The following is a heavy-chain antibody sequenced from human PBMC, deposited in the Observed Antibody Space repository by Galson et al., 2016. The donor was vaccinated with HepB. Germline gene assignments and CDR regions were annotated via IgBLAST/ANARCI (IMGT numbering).Heavy chain of an antibody. CDR2: IIPIFGTA. V-gene: IGHV1-69*13. J-gene: IGHJ6*02. D-gene: IGHD2-2*01. CDR3: ARLRNVIKNIVVVPAAIVYYGMDV. CDR1: GGTFSSYA. Sequence: SVKVSCKASGGTFSSYAISWVRQAPGQGLEWMGGIIPIFGTANYAQKFQGRVTITADESTSTAYMELSSLRSEDTAVYYCARLRNVIKNIVVVPAAIVYYGMDVWGQGTTVTVAS.